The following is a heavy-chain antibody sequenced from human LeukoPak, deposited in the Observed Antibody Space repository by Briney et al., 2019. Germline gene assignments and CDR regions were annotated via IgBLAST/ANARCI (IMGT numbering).Heavy chain of an antibody. Sequence: PGGSLRLSCAASGFTFSDYYMSWIRQAPGKGLEWVGRIKSKTDGGTTDYAAPVKGRFTISRDDSKNTLYLQMNSLKTEDTAVYYCTTEGQGPTFDYWGQGTLVTVSS. J-gene: IGHJ4*02. CDR3: TTEGQGPTFDY. CDR1: GFTFSDYY. V-gene: IGHV3-15*01. CDR2: IKSKTDGGTT.